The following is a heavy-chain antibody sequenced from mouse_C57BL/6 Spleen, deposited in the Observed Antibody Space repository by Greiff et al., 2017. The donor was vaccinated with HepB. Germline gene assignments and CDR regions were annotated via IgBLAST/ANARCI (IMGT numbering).Heavy chain of an antibody. Sequence: EVKLMESGGGLVKPGGSLKLSCAASGFTFSDYGMHWVRQAPEKGLEWVAYISSGSSTIYYADTVKGRFTISRDNAKNTLFLQMTSLRSEDTAMYYCAREITTVVDYWGQGTTLTVSS. D-gene: IGHD1-1*01. V-gene: IGHV5-17*01. CDR1: GFTFSDYG. CDR2: ISSGSSTI. CDR3: AREITTVVDY. J-gene: IGHJ2*01.